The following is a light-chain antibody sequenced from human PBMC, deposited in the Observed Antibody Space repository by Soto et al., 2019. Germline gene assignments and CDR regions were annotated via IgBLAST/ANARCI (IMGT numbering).Light chain of an antibody. V-gene: IGKV1-8*01. CDR1: HGISSY. J-gene: IGKJ1*01. Sequence: AIRITQSPASFSASTGDRVSITCRASHGISSYLAWYQQKPGKAPKLLIYAASTLQSGVPSRFSGSGSGTDFTLTISCLQSEDFATYYCQQYYSYPWTFGQGTKVDIK. CDR3: QQYYSYPWT. CDR2: AAS.